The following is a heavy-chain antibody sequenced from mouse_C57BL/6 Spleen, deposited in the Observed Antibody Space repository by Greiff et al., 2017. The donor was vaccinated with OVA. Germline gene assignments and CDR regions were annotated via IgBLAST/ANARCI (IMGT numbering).Heavy chain of an antibody. D-gene: IGHD2-4*01. Sequence: VQLQQPGAELVQPGASVKLSCKASGYTFTSYWLHWVQQRPGQGLEWIGMIHPNSGSTNSNEKLNSKATLTVDKYSSTAYMQLSSLTSEDSAVDYCAREDDYDGGGFDYWGQGTTLTVSS. CDR3: AREDDYDGGGFDY. J-gene: IGHJ2*01. CDR2: IHPNSGST. CDR1: GYTFTSYW. V-gene: IGHV1-64*01.